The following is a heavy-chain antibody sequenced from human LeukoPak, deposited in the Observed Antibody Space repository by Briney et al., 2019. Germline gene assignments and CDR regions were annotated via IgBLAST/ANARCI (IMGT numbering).Heavy chain of an antibody. CDR3: AKGPNYFDS. CDR1: GFTFSSYW. Sequence: SGGSLRLSCAASGFTFSSYWMSWVRQAPGKGLAWVTRMNSDGSATYYADSVQGRFTISRDNAKNTLYLQMNSLRAEDTAMYFCAKGPNYFDSWGQGTLVTVSS. J-gene: IGHJ4*02. CDR2: MNSDGSAT. V-gene: IGHV3-74*01.